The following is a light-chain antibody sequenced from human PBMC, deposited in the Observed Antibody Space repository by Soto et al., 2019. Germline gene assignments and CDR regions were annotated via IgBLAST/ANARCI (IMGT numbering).Light chain of an antibody. V-gene: IGKV1-39*01. Sequence: IEWTQFPSSLSTSVGDRFTITFTASQGVSSHLAWHKPKPGKAPKLLIYEVYTLQSGVPSRLSGSGSGTDFTLTISSLQPEDVAAYYCQQSYSTPITCGQGTRREIK. CDR2: EVY. CDR3: QQSYSTPIT. J-gene: IGKJ5*01. CDR1: QGVSSH.